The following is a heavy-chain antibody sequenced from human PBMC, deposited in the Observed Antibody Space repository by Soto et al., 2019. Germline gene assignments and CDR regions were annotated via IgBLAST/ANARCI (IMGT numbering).Heavy chain of an antibody. CDR2: ISAYNGKT. J-gene: IGHJ6*02. Sequence: QVQLVQSGAEVKKPGASVKVSCKASGYTFTSYGISWVRQAPGQGLEWMGWISAYNGKTNYAQKLQGRVTMTTDTDTSTGYMEVRGLRSADTAVYYCARGGLLSYYYCYGMDVWGQGTTVTVSS. CDR3: ARGGLLSYYYCYGMDV. CDR1: GYTFTSYG. D-gene: IGHD2-21*02. V-gene: IGHV1-18*01.